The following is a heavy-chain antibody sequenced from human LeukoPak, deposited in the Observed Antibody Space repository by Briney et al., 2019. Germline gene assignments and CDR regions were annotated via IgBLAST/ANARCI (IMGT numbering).Heavy chain of an antibody. CDR2: INYSGTT. J-gene: IGHJ4*02. D-gene: IGHD1-26*01. V-gene: IGHV4-39*01. Sequence: SETLSLTCAVSGGSVSSDSYYWVWIRQPPGKGLEWTGSINYSGTTCYSSSLKSRITLSMDASKNQFSLRLTSVTAADTAVYYCARLGTYSGNLFDNWGQGTLVTVSS. CDR3: ARLGTYSGNLFDN. CDR1: GGSVSSDSYY.